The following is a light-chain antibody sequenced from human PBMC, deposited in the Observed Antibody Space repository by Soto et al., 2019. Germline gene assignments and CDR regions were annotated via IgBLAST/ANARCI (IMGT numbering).Light chain of an antibody. V-gene: IGLV2-14*01. CDR1: RSDVGAYNY. J-gene: IGLJ1*01. Sequence: QSALTQPASVSGSPGQSIAISCTGTRSDVGAYNYVSWYQQHPGKAPKLMISEVTNRPSGVSDRFSGSKSGNTASLTVSGLQAEDEAAYYCSSFTSRFTFVFGTGTKV. CDR3: SSFTSRFTFV. CDR2: EVT.